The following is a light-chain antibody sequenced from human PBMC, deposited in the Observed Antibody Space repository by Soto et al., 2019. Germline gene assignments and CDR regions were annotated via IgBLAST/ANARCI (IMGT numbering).Light chain of an antibody. J-gene: IGKJ5*01. CDR2: AAS. CDR3: QKYNTVPAT. V-gene: IGKV1-27*01. Sequence: DIQMTKSPPSLSASVGDRVTITCRASQGIGNSLAWDQQKPGTVPKLLIYAASTLLSGVPSRFSGSGSGTDFTLTISSLQPEDVAAYYCQKYNTVPATFGQGTRLESK. CDR1: QGIGNS.